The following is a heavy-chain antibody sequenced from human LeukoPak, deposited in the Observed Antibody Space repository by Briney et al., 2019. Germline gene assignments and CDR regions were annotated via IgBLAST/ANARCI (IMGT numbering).Heavy chain of an antibody. D-gene: IGHD4-11*01. J-gene: IGHJ4*02. V-gene: IGHV3-33*01. CDR3: ARDLRRTTFDY. Sequence: PGGSLRLSCAASGFAFNNYGMHLVRQAPGKGLEWVGVMWSEDNSQHYADSVKGRFTISKDSSKNTLYLQMNSLRAEDTAVYYCARDLRRTTFDYWGQGTLVTVSS. CDR2: MWSEDNSQ. CDR1: GFAFNNYG.